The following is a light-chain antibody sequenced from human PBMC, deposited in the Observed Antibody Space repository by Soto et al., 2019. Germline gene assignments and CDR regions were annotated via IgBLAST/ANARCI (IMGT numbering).Light chain of an antibody. CDR1: SSNIGSNT. Sequence: QSVLTQPPSASGTPGQRVTISCSGSSSNIGSNTVSWYQQLPQRAPKLLIFSNNQRPSGVPDRFSGSKSGTSASLAISGLXSEDEADYYCATWADGLNSYVFGTGTKVTVL. CDR3: ATWADGLNSYV. J-gene: IGLJ1*01. V-gene: IGLV1-44*01. CDR2: SNN.